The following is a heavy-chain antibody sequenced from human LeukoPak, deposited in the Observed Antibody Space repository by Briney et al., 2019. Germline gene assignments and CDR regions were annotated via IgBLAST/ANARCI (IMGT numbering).Heavy chain of an antibody. D-gene: IGHD3-22*01. Sequence: GGSLRLSCAASGFTFSSHWMHWVRQAPGKGLVWVSRINSDGSSASYVDSVAGRFTISRDNAKNTLYLQMNSLRAEDTAVYHCARGNYYDSSGPGGYWGQGTLVIVSS. CDR1: GFTFSSHW. J-gene: IGHJ4*02. CDR2: INSDGSSA. V-gene: IGHV3-74*01. CDR3: ARGNYYDSSGPGGY.